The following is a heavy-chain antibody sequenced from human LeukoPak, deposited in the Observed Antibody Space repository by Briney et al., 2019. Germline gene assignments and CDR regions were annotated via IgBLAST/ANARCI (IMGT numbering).Heavy chain of an antibody. J-gene: IGHJ4*02. CDR1: GGSFSGYY. V-gene: IGHV4-34*01. CDR2: INHSGST. D-gene: IGHD5-12*01. Sequence: SETLSLTCAVYGGSFSGYYWSWIRQPPGQGLEWIGEINHSGSTNYNPSLKSRVTISVDTSKNQFSLKLSSVTAADTAVYYCARTKSGYDPHRRGGYFDYWGQGTLVTVSS. CDR3: ARTKSGYDPHRRGGYFDY.